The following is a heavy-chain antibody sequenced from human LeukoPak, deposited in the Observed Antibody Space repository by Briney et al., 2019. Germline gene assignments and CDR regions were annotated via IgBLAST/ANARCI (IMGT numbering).Heavy chain of an antibody. D-gene: IGHD3-10*01. V-gene: IGHV5-51*01. CDR2: IYPGDSDT. J-gene: IGHJ3*02. CDR1: GYSFTSYW. CDR3: ARHAEITMVRGVIIAGDAFDI. Sequence: GESLKISCKGSGYSFTSYWIGWVRQMPGKGLEWMGIIYPGDSDTRYSPSFQGQVTISADKSISTAYLQWSSLKASDTAMYYCARHAEITMVRGVIIAGDAFDIWGQGTMVTVSS.